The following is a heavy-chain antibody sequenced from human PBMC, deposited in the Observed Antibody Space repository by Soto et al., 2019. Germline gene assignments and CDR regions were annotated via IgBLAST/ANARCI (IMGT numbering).Heavy chain of an antibody. Sequence: QVQLVQSGAEATKPGASVKVSCKASGYTFTTYDINWVRQATGQGLEWLGWMSPNSGATGYAQKFQGRVTMTRDTSMTTAYMELSNLRSEDTAMYYCARGVDAGVDVWGQGTTVTVSS. CDR2: MSPNSGAT. CDR3: ARGVDAGVDV. V-gene: IGHV1-8*01. D-gene: IGHD1-1*01. CDR1: GYTFTTYD. J-gene: IGHJ6*02.